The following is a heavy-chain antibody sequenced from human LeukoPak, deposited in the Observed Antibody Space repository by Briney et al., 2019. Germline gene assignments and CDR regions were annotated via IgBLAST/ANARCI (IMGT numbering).Heavy chain of an antibody. D-gene: IGHD5/OR15-5a*01. J-gene: IGHJ5*02. CDR2: INHSGST. CDR3: ASLYAFTHWFDP. Sequence: PSETLSLTCAVYGGSFSGYYWSWIRQPPGKGLEWIGEINHSGSTNYNPSLKSRVTISVDTSKNQFSLKLSSVTAADTAVYYCASLYAFTHWFDPWSQGTLVTVSS. CDR1: GGSFSGYY. V-gene: IGHV4-34*01.